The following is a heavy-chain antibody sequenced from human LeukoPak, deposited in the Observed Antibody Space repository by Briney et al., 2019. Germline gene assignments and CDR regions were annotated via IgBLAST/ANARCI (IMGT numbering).Heavy chain of an antibody. Sequence: PSQTLSLTCTVSGGSISSGGYYWSWIRQHPGKGLEWIGYIYYSGSTYYNPSLKSRVTISIDTSKNQFSLKLSSVTAADTAVYYCAREPRYSGSYLDYWGQGTLVTVSS. CDR3: AREPRYSGSYLDY. V-gene: IGHV4-31*03. CDR2: IYYSGST. CDR1: GGSISSGGYY. D-gene: IGHD1-26*01. J-gene: IGHJ4*02.